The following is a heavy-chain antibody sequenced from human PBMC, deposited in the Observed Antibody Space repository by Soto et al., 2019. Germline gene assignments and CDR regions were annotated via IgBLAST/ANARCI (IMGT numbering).Heavy chain of an antibody. D-gene: IGHD6-19*01. CDR1: GGSISGSY. CDR2: VYYTGST. Sequence: SETLSLTCSVSGGSISGSYWSCFRESPWKGLEWLCYVYYTGSTNYSPSLRSRVSISVDTSKNEFSLRLSSVTAADTAVYFCARSVAVPGAHIDYWGQGTQVTVSS. V-gene: IGHV4-59*01. J-gene: IGHJ4*02. CDR3: ARSVAVPGAHIDY.